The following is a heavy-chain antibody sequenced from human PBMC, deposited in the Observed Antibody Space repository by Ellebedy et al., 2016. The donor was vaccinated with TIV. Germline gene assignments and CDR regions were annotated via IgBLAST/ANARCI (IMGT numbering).Heavy chain of an antibody. V-gene: IGHV1-18*01. CDR1: GYTFTSYG. Sequence: AASVKVSCKASGYTFTSYGISWVRQAPGQGLEWMGWISAYNGNTNYAQKLQGRVTMTTDTSTSTAYMELRSLRSDDTAVYYCARDQYDSSGYYFDYWGQGTLVTVSS. CDR2: ISAYNGNT. D-gene: IGHD3-22*01. CDR3: ARDQYDSSGYYFDY. J-gene: IGHJ4*02.